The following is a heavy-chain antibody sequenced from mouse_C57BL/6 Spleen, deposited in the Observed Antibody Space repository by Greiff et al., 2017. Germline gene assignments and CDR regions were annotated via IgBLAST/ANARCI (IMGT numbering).Heavy chain of an antibody. J-gene: IGHJ4*01. Sequence: VQLQESGAELVRPGTSVKMSCKASGYTFTNYWIGWAKQRPGHGLEWIGDIYPGGGYTNYHEKFKGKATLTADKSSSTAYMQFSSLTSEDSAIYYCARLDYGSSSYYYAMDYWGQGTSVTVSS. CDR3: ARLDYGSSSYYYAMDY. CDR1: GYTFTNYW. V-gene: IGHV1-63*01. CDR2: IYPGGGYT. D-gene: IGHD1-1*01.